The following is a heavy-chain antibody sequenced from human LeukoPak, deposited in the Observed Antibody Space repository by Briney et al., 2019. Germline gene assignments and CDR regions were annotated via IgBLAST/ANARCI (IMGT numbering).Heavy chain of an antibody. D-gene: IGHD2-15*01. CDR2: ISGSGGST. Sequence: PGGSLRLSCAASGFTFSSYAMSWVRQAPGKGLEWVSAISGSGGSTYYADSVKGRFTISRDNSKNTLYLQMNSLRAEDTAVYYCARRDCSGGSCYFDYWGQGTLVTVSS. V-gene: IGHV3-23*01. J-gene: IGHJ4*02. CDR1: GFTFSSYA. CDR3: ARRDCSGGSCYFDY.